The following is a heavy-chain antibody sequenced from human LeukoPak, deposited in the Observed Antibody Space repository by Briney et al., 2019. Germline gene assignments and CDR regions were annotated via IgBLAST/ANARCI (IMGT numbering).Heavy chain of an antibody. V-gene: IGHV3-21*01. CDR1: GFTFNNYC. CDR3: ARLPSTVTTPDY. CDR2: ISSSSSYI. J-gene: IGHJ4*02. D-gene: IGHD4-17*01. Sequence: GGSLRLSCAASGFTFNNYCIHWVRQAPGKGLEWVSSISSSSSYIYYADSVKGRFTISRDNAKNSLYLQMNSLRAEDTAVYYCARLPSTVTTPDYWGQGTLVTVSS.